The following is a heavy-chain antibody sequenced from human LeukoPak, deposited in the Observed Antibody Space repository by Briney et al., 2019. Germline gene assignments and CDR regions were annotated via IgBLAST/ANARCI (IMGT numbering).Heavy chain of an antibody. V-gene: IGHV4-34*01. J-gene: IGHJ5*02. Sequence: SETLSHTCAVYGGSFSGYYWNWIRQPPGKGREWIGEINHSGSTNYIPSLKSRVTISVDTSKNQFSLKLSSVTAADTAVYYCARGSKMLGYNWFDPWGQGTLVTVSS. CDR3: ARGSKMLGYNWFDP. CDR1: GGSFSGYY. D-gene: IGHD1-26*01. CDR2: INHSGST.